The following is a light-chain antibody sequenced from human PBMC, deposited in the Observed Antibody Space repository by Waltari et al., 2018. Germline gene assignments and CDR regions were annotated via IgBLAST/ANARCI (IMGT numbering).Light chain of an antibody. CDR2: NNG. CDR1: KTNIGSNT. Sequence: QSVLTQPPSESGAPGQTVTISCSGGKTNIGSNTVNWYHQVPGTAPRRIMYNNGQRPSGVPDRVSASKSGTSASLAISGLQPDDEATYYCSTWDDSLNGPLFGGGTKVTVL. CDR3: STWDDSLNGPL. J-gene: IGLJ3*02. V-gene: IGLV1-44*01.